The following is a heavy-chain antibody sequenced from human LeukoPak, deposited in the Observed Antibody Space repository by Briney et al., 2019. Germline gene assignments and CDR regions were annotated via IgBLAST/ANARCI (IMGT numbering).Heavy chain of an antibody. V-gene: IGHV3-11*04. CDR2: ISGSGSTT. CDR3: TRQPPSPRYCSGGSCYFHYYYMDV. J-gene: IGHJ6*03. CDR1: GFTFSDYY. Sequence: GGSLRLSCGASGFTFSDYYMSWIRQAPGKGLEWVSYISGSGSTTYYADSVKGRFTISRDNAKNSLYLQMNSLRAEDTAVYYCTRQPPSPRYCSGGSCYFHYYYMDVWGKGATVTVSS. D-gene: IGHD2-15*01.